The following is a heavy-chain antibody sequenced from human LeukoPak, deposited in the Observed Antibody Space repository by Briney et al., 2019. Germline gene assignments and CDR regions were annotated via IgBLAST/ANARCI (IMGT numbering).Heavy chain of an antibody. V-gene: IGHV4-31*03. CDR1: GASLSSGGYY. J-gene: IGHJ3*02. CDR2: IYYSGST. CDR3: AREISCSGGSCYSRRAFDI. D-gene: IGHD2-15*01. Sequence: SETLSLTCTVSGASLSSGGYYWSWIRQHPGKGLEWIGYIYYSGSTYYNPSLKSRVTISVDTSKNQFSLKLSSVTAADTAVYYCAREISCSGGSCYSRRAFDIWGQGTMVTVSS.